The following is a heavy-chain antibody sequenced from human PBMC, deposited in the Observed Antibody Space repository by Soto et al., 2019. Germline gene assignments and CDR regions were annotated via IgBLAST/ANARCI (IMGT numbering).Heavy chain of an antibody. Sequence: ASVKVSCKASGYTFTSYGISWVRQAPGRGLEWMGWISGHNGNTNYAQKVQGRVTMTTDTSTSTAYMELRSLRSDDTAVYYCAREVGEIWTGYYIYFEYWGQGTLVTVSS. D-gene: IGHD3-9*01. J-gene: IGHJ4*02. CDR1: GYTFTSYG. CDR3: AREVGEIWTGYYIYFEY. V-gene: IGHV1-18*01. CDR2: ISGHNGNT.